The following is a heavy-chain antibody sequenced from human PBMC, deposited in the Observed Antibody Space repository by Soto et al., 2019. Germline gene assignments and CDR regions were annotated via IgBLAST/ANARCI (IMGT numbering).Heavy chain of an antibody. D-gene: IGHD3-22*01. J-gene: IGHJ4*02. Sequence: SETLSLTCTVSGDSVSTNSYSWGWIRQSPGKGLEWIGTIYHSENTYYNPSLLSRVTISIDTSKSEFSLRLSSVTAADTAVYYCARGFYDSEGYSNPFDNWGQGTLVTVSS. CDR1: GDSVSTNSYS. CDR2: IYHSENT. V-gene: IGHV4-39*01. CDR3: ARGFYDSEGYSNPFDN.